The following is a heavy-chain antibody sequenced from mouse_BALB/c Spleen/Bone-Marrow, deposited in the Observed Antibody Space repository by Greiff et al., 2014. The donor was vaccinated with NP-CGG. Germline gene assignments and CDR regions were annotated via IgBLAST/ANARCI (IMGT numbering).Heavy chain of an antibody. Sequence: VQLQQSGPGLVAPSQSLSITCTVSGFSLTSYGVHWVRQPPGKGLEWLGVIWAGGSTNYYSALMSRLSISKDNSKSQVFLKMNSLQADDTAMYYCARVYLWYFDVWGAGTTVTVSS. J-gene: IGHJ1*01. CDR1: GFSLTSYG. D-gene: IGHD2-3*01. V-gene: IGHV2-9*02. CDR3: ARVYLWYFDV. CDR2: IWAGGST.